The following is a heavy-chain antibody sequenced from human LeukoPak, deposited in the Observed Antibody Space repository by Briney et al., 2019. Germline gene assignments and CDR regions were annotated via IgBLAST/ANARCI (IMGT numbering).Heavy chain of an antibody. Sequence: PEDLFLTCTVSAGSPSSSSYCWGWIRQPPGKGLEWIGSVYYSGSTYYNPSLKSRVTISVDTSKNQFSLKLTSVTAADTAVYYCARRGDYEFDSWGQGTLVTVSS. CDR2: VYYSGST. D-gene: IGHD4-17*01. CDR3: ARRGDYEFDS. CDR1: AGSPSSSSYC. J-gene: IGHJ4*02. V-gene: IGHV4-39*01.